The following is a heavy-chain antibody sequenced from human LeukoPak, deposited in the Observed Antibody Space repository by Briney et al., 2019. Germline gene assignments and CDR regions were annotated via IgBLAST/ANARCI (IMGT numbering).Heavy chain of an antibody. CDR3: ARFRSGWYSLDY. D-gene: IGHD6-19*01. CDR1: GFTFSSYW. V-gene: IGHV3-11*06. Sequence: KTGGSLRLSRAASGFTFSSYWMHWVRQAPGKGLEWVSYISSSSSYTNYADSVKGRFTISRDNAKNSLYLQMNSLRAEDTAVYYCARFRSGWYSLDYWGQGTLVTVSS. CDR2: ISSSSSYT. J-gene: IGHJ4*02.